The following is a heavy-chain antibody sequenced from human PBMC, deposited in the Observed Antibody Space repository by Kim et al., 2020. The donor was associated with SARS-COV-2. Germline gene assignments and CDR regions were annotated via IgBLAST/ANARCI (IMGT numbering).Heavy chain of an antibody. J-gene: IGHJ6*01. Sequence: GGSLRLSCAASGFTFSSYGMHWVRQAPGKGLEWVAVISYDGSNKYYADSVKGRFTISRDNSKNTLYLQMNSLRAEDTAVYYCAGYYDILTGYGANYYYYG. CDR1: GFTFSSYG. CDR2: ISYDGSNK. CDR3: AGYYDILTGYGANYYYYG. V-gene: IGHV3-33*05. D-gene: IGHD3-9*01.